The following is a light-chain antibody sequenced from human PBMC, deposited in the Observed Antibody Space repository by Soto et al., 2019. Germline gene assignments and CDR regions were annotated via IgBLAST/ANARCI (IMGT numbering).Light chain of an antibody. CDR1: QSVSSN. J-gene: IGKJ1*01. CDR3: QQYNDWPPWT. Sequence: EIVMTQSPAALSVSPGETATLSCRASQSVSSNLAWYQQKPGQAPRRLIYGASTRATGIPARFSGSGSGTEFTLTISRLQSEDSEVYYCQQYNDWPPWTFGQGTKVEIK. CDR2: GAS. V-gene: IGKV3-15*01.